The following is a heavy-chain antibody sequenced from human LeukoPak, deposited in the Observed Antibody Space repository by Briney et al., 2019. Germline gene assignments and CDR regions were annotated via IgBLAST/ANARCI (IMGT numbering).Heavy chain of an antibody. Sequence: PGGSLRLSCTASGFTFSNFWMGWVRQAPGKGLEWVANIKQDETEKFYLGSVKGRFTISRDNAKNSLYLQMNSLRVEDTALYYCATQVPYCSGGSCFDHFDYWGQGTLVTVSS. J-gene: IGHJ4*02. V-gene: IGHV3-7*03. CDR2: IKQDETEK. CDR1: GFTFSNFW. D-gene: IGHD2-15*01. CDR3: ATQVPYCSGGSCFDHFDY.